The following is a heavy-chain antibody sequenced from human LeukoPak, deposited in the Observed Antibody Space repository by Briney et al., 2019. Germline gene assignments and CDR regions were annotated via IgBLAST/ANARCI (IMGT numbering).Heavy chain of an antibody. D-gene: IGHD2-15*01. J-gene: IGHJ4*02. CDR1: GFIFSSSW. V-gene: IGHV3-7*03. CDR3: TTDTWYSAGH. Sequence: PGGSLRLSCTASGFIFSSSWMDWLRQAPGQGLEWVAIIKKDGSEKYYVDSMKGRFTISRDNAKNSLFLQMNSLRAEDTAIYYCTTDTWYSAGHWGQGTLVTVSS. CDR2: IKKDGSEK.